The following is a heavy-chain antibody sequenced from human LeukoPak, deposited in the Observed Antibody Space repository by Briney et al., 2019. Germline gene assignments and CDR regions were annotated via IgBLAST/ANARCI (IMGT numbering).Heavy chain of an antibody. CDR3: ARSYGSGYYYSQGHLGY. CDR1: GYSFTSYW. Sequence: KPGDSLKISCKGSGYSFTSYWIGRVRQMPGKGLEWMGIIYPGDSDTRYSPSFQGQVTISADKSISTAYLQWSSLKASDTAMYYCARSYGSGYYYSQGHLGYWGQGTLVTVSS. V-gene: IGHV5-51*01. D-gene: IGHD3-22*01. J-gene: IGHJ4*02. CDR2: IYPGDSDT.